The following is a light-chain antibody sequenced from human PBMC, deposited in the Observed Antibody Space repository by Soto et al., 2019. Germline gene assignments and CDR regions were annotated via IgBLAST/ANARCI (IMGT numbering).Light chain of an antibody. CDR2: AAS. J-gene: IGKJ1*01. CDR1: QSVSSSY. Sequence: EIVLTQSPGTLSLSPGERATLSCRASQSVSSSYLAWYQQKPGQAPRLLIYAASSKATGIPERFSGSGSGTDFTLTISRLEPEDFAVYYCQQYGSSPQTFGQGTKVEIK. V-gene: IGKV3-20*01. CDR3: QQYGSSPQT.